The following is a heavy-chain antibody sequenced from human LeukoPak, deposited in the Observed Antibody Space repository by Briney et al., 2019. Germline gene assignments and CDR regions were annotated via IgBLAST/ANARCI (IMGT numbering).Heavy chain of an antibody. CDR1: GFTFSSYG. V-gene: IGHV3-30*02. Sequence: PGGSLRFSCAASGFTFSSYGMHWVRQAPGKGLEWVAFIRYDGSNKYYADSVKGRFTISRDNSKNTLYLQMNSLRAEDTAVYYCAKDGSSGYYADYWGQGTLVTVSS. D-gene: IGHD3-22*01. CDR2: IRYDGSNK. CDR3: AKDGSSGYYADY. J-gene: IGHJ4*02.